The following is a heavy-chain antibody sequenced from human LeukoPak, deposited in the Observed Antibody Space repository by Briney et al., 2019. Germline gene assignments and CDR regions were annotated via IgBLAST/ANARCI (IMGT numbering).Heavy chain of an antibody. CDR3: ARAGVSWLRLDY. CDR1: GGTFSSYA. V-gene: IGHV1-69*04. CDR2: IIPILGIA. D-gene: IGHD5-12*01. J-gene: IGHJ4*02. Sequence: ASVKVSCKASGGTFSSYATSWVRQAPGQGLEWMGRIIPILGIANYAQKFQGRVTITADKSTSTAYMELSRLRSDDTAVYYCARAGVSWLRLDYWGQGTLVTVSS.